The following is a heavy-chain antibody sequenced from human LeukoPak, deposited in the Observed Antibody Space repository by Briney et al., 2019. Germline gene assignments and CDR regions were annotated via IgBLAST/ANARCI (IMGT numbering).Heavy chain of an antibody. CDR3: AKGSGSYYLSPYYYMDV. CDR2: ISWNSGSI. J-gene: IGHJ6*03. D-gene: IGHD1-26*01. V-gene: IGHV3-9*01. CDR1: GFTFDDYA. Sequence: GGSLRLSCAASGFTFDDYAMHWVRQAPGKGLEWVSGISWNSGSIGYADSVKGRFTISRDNAKNSLYPQMNSLRAEDTALYYCAKGSGSYYLSPYYYMDVWGKGTTVTISS.